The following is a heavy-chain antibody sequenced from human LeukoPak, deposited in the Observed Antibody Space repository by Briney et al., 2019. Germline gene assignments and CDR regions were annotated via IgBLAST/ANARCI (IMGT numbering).Heavy chain of an antibody. CDR2: INHSEST. V-gene: IGHV4-34*01. CDR1: GGSFSAYY. CDR3: ARRPLRFGEDYFDD. J-gene: IGHJ4*02. Sequence: PSETLSLTCAVYGGSFSAYYWSWIRQAPGKGLEWIGEINHSESTNYNPSLKSRVTISLDTSKKQFSLKPRSVTAADTAVYYCARRPLRFGEDYFDDWGQGTLVTVSS. D-gene: IGHD3-10*01.